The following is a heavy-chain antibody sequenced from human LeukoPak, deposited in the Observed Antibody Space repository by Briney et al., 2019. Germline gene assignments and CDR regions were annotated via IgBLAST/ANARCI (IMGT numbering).Heavy chain of an antibody. CDR2: IIPIFGTA. V-gene: IGHV1-69*05. CDR1: GGTFSSYA. J-gene: IGHJ6*03. D-gene: IGHD3-9*01. Sequence: SVKVSCKASGGTFSSYAISWVRQAPGQGLEWMGGIIPIFGTANYAQKFQGRVTITTDESTSTAYMELSSLRSEDTAVYYCARGPYDTLPYYYMDVWGKGTTVTVSS. CDR3: ARGPYDTLPYYYMDV.